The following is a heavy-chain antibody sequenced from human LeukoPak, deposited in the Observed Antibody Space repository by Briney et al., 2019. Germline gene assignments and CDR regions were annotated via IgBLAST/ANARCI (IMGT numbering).Heavy chain of an antibody. CDR3: VRDRELTY. D-gene: IGHD5-24*01. Sequence: SETLSLTCTVSGGSISIYYWSWIRQPPGKRLEWLGYIYNSGSTYYNPSLKSRVTISVDTSKNQFSLRLTSMTAAVAAVYYCVRDRELTYWGQGTLVTVSS. CDR1: GGSISIYY. CDR2: IYNSGST. J-gene: IGHJ4*02. V-gene: IGHV4-59*01.